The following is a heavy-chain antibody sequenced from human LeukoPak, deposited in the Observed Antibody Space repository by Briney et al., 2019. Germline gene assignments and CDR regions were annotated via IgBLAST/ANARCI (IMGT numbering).Heavy chain of an antibody. V-gene: IGHV3-21*01. CDR2: ISSSSSYI. CDR3: ARVPSTVTGPLDY. CDR1: GFTFSDFS. D-gene: IGHD4-17*01. Sequence: GGSLRLSCAASGFTFSDFSINWVRQAPGKGLEWVSSISSSSSYIYYADSVKGRFTISRDNAKNSLYLQMNSLRAEDTAVYYCARVPSTVTGPLDYWGQGTLVTVSS. J-gene: IGHJ4*02.